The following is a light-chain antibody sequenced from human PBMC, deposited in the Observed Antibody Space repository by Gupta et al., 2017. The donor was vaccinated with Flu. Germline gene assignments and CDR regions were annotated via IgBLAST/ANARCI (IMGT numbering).Light chain of an antibody. Sequence: SSLSASVGDRVTITCRASQGISNYLAWYQQKPGKVPKLLIYAASTLQSGVPSRFSGSGSGTDFTLTISSLQPEDVATYYCQKYNSAPRLTFGGGTKVEIK. V-gene: IGKV1-27*01. CDR2: AAS. CDR1: QGISNY. J-gene: IGKJ4*01. CDR3: QKYNSAPRLT.